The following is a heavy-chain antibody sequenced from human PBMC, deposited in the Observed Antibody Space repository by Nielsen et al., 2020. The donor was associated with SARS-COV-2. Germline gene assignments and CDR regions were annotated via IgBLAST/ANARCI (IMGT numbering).Heavy chain of an antibody. Sequence: SETLSLTCAVSGGSISSGDYYWSWIRQPPGKGLEWIGYIYYSGSTYYNPSLKSRVTISVDTSKNQFSLKLSSVTAADTAVYYCAGSQAAAGTDYYYGMDVWGQGTTVTVSS. J-gene: IGHJ6*02. CDR2: IYYSGST. V-gene: IGHV4-30-4*01. CDR3: AGSQAAAGTDYYYGMDV. CDR1: GGSISSGDYY. D-gene: IGHD6-13*01.